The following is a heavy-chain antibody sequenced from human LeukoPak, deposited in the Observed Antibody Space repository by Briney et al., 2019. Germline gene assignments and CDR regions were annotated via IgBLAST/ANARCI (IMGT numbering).Heavy chain of an antibody. V-gene: IGHV3-30-3*01. CDR3: AKGITGTMSYYYYMDV. CDR2: ISYDGSNK. J-gene: IGHJ6*03. CDR1: GFTFSSYA. Sequence: GGSLRLSCAASGFTFSSYAMHWVRQAPGKGLEWVAVISYDGSNKYYADSVKGRFTISRDNSKNTLYLQMNSLRAEDTAVYYCAKGITGTMSYYYYMDVWGKGTTVTVSS. D-gene: IGHD1-7*01.